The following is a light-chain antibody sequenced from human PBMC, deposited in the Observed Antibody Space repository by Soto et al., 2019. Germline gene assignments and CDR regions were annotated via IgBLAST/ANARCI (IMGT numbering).Light chain of an antibody. CDR3: QQRDNRPYT. J-gene: IGKJ2*01. Sequence: EIVLTQSPATLSLSPGERATLSCRASQSVSTYVAWYQQKPGQAPRLVLYHASNRATGIPARFSGSGSETDFTLSISSLEPEEFADYYCQQRDNRPYTFGQGTRLEI. CDR1: QSVSTY. CDR2: HAS. V-gene: IGKV3-11*01.